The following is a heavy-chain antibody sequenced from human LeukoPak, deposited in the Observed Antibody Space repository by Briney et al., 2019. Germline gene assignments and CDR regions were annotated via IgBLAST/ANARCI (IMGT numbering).Heavy chain of an antibody. Sequence: GGSLRLSCAASGFTISSYGMSWVRQAPGKGLEWVSAISGSGGSTYYADSVKGRFTISRDNSKNTLYLQMNSLRAEDTAVYYCAKIGAPDRGPYYFDYWGQGTLVTVSS. D-gene: IGHD1-26*01. V-gene: IGHV3-23*01. CDR2: ISGSGGST. CDR3: AKIGAPDRGPYYFDY. CDR1: GFTISSYG. J-gene: IGHJ4*02.